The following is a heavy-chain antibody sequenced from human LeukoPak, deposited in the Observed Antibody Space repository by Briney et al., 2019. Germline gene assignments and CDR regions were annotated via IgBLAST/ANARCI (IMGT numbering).Heavy chain of an antibody. CDR2: TSHTGSI. V-gene: IGHV4-4*02. Sequence: SETLSLTCAVSGGSITSSKWWSWVRQPPGKGLEWIGETSHTGSINYNPSLKSRVTMSVDKSKNQFSLNLTSVTAADTAVYSCARQVTTLWYFDLWGRGTLVTVSS. J-gene: IGHJ2*01. D-gene: IGHD2-21*02. CDR3: ARQVTTLWYFDL. CDR1: GGSITSSKW.